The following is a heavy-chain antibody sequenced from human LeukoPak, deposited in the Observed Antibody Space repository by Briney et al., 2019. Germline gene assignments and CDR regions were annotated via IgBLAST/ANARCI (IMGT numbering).Heavy chain of an antibody. J-gene: IGHJ6*02. D-gene: IGHD3-10*01. Sequence: GGSLRLSCAASGFTFSSYEMNWVRQAPGKGLEWVSYIGSSGSTIYYADSVKGRFTISRDNAKNSLYLQMNSLRAEDTAVYYCARTYYYGSGSSYYYYGMDVWGQGTTVTVSS. CDR3: ARTYYYGSGSSYYYYGMDV. CDR1: GFTFSSYE. V-gene: IGHV3-48*03. CDR2: IGSSGSTI.